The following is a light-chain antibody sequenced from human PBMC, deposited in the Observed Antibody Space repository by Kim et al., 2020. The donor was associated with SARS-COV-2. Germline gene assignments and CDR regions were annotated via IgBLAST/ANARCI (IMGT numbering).Light chain of an antibody. CDR1: NIGRRN. Sequence: VSVALGQTAKIPCGGDNIGRRNVHWYQQKPGQAPVLVIYRDNNRPSGIPERFSGSNSGNTATLTISRAQAGDEADYYCQVWDSSPVFGGGTQLTVL. J-gene: IGLJ3*02. V-gene: IGLV3-9*01. CDR2: RDN. CDR3: QVWDSSPV.